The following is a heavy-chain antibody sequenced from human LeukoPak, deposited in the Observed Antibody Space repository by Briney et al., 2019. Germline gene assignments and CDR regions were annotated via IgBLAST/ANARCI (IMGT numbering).Heavy chain of an antibody. CDR1: GGSISSGGYY. Sequence: SETLSLTCTVSGGSISSGGYYWSWIRQHPGKGLEWIGYIYYSGSTYYNPSLKSRVTISVDRSKNQFSLKLSSVTAADTAVYYCASERVAAAAAPAAFDIWGQGTMVTVSS. D-gene: IGHD6-13*01. CDR3: ASERVAAAAAPAAFDI. J-gene: IGHJ3*02. V-gene: IGHV4-31*03. CDR2: IYYSGST.